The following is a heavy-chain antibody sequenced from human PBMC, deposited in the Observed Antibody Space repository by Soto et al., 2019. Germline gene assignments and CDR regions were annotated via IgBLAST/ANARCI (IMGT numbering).Heavy chain of an antibody. Sequence: SETLSLTCSVSGGSIRSSGYFWGWIRQPPGQELEWMGSIDQSGTAYYKSSLASRVSMSVDTSKNQFSLRLSSVTAADTAVYYCTRRDTLAVPYGVDVWGRGTTVTVSS. D-gene: IGHD3-3*02. V-gene: IGHV4-39*01. CDR1: GGSIRSSGYF. CDR3: TRRDTLAVPYGVDV. J-gene: IGHJ6*02. CDR2: IDQSGTA.